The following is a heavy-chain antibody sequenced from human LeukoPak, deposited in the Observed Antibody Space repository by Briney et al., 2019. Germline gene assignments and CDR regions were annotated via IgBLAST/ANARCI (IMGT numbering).Heavy chain of an antibody. V-gene: IGHV4-59*01. CDR2: IYYSGST. CDR3: ARRSDDFWSGYYNFDY. CDR1: GGSISSYY. J-gene: IGHJ4*02. Sequence: SETLSLTCTVSGGSISSYYWSWIRQPPGKGLEWIGYIYYSGSTNYNPSLKSRVTISVDTSKNQFSLKLSSVTAADTAVYYCARRSDDFWSGYYNFDYWGQGTLVTVSS. D-gene: IGHD3-3*01.